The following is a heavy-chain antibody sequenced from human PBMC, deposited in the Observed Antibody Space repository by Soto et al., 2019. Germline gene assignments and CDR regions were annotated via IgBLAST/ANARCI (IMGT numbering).Heavy chain of an antibody. J-gene: IGHJ5*02. D-gene: IGHD3-10*01. Sequence: SETLSLTCAVSGGSISSGGYSWSWIRQPPGTGLEWTGYIYHSGSTYYNPSLKSRVTKSVDRSKNQFSLKLSSVTAADTAVYYCARDREDGSGSYYFDPWGQGTLVTVSS. CDR2: IYHSGST. CDR3: ARDREDGSGSYYFDP. CDR1: GGSISSGGYS. V-gene: IGHV4-30-2*01.